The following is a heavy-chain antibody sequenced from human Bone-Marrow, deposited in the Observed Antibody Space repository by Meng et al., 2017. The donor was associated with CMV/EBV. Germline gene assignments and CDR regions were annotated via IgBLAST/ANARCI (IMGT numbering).Heavy chain of an antibody. V-gene: IGHV3-48*03. J-gene: IGHJ3*02. Sequence: LSLTCTVSGGSINSSTYYWGWVRQAPGKGLEWLSYISSSGNTIYYADSVKGRFTISRDNAKNSLYLQMNSLRAEDTAVYYCARDKERFLEENAFDIWGQGTMVTVSS. CDR2: ISSSGNTI. CDR1: GGSINSSTYY. D-gene: IGHD3-3*01. CDR3: ARDKERFLEENAFDI.